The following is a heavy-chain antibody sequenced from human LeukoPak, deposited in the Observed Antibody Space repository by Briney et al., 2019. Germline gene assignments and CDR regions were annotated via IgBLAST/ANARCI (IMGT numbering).Heavy chain of an antibody. J-gene: IGHJ4*02. V-gene: IGHV3-23*01. CDR3: AKEEKKKRLHLIDIVVVPAAIGYFDY. CDR1: IPFKSFC. CDR2: FCWYGCCT. Sequence: GSPKLSLCSSWIPFKSFCLSLVRQASGKGLGWVSGFCWYGCCTYFPNSVKGRFTISRNNSKNTLYLQMNSLRAEDTAVYYCAKEEKKKRLHLIDIVVVPAAIGYFDYWGQGTLVTVSS. D-gene: IGHD2-2*01.